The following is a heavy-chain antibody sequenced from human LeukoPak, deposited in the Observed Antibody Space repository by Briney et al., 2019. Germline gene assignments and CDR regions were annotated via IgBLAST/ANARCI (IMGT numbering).Heavy chain of an antibody. CDR1: GFTFSSYG. J-gene: IGHJ4*02. CDR3: ARGPTIAVAGTRRDELDY. CDR2: IWYDGSNK. V-gene: IGHV3-33*01. D-gene: IGHD6-19*01. Sequence: QTGGSLRLSCAASGFTFSSYGMRWVRQAPGKGLEWVAVIWYDGSNKYYADSVKGRFTISRDNSKNTLYLQMNSLRAEDTAVYYCARGPTIAVAGTRRDELDYWGQGTLVTVSS.